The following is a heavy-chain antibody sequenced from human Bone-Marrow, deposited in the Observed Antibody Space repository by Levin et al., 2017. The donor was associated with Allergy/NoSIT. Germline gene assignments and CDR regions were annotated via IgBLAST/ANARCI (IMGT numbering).Heavy chain of an antibody. J-gene: IGHJ4*02. D-gene: IGHD2-2*01. CDR2: ISSDGSNK. CDR3: ARDFTSSSYPSGYYFDY. V-gene: IGHV3-30-3*01. CDR1: GFTFSSYV. Sequence: SCAASGFTFSSYVMHWVRQAPGKGLESVAVISSDGSNKYYADSVKGRFTISRDNSKNTLYLQMNSLRADDTAVYYCARDFTSSSYPSGYYFDYWGQGTLVTVSS.